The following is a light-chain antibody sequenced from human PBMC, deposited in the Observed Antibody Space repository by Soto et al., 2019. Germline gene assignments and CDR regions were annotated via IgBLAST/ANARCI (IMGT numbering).Light chain of an antibody. CDR1: QSVSGY. CDR2: DAS. J-gene: IGKJ4*01. Sequence: EIVLTPSPATLSLSPGNRATLSCRASQSVSGYLAWYQQKPGQAPRLLIYDASNRATGIPARFSGSWSATDFTLTITSLEPEDFAVYYCQQRSNWPSTFSGGTKVEI. V-gene: IGKV3-11*01. CDR3: QQRSNWPST.